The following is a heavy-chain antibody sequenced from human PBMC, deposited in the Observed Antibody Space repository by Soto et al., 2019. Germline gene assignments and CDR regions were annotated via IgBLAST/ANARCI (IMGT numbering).Heavy chain of an antibody. J-gene: IGHJ4*02. D-gene: IGHD3-3*01. V-gene: IGHV1-18*01. Sequence: ASVKVSCKASGGTFSSYAISWVRQAPGQGLEWMGWISAYNGNTNYAQKLQGRVTMTTDTSTSTAYMELRSLRSDDTAVYYCARGTGDTIFGVVIIQPQFFFDYWGQGTLVTVSS. CDR1: GGTFSSYA. CDR3: ARGTGDTIFGVVIIQPQFFFDY. CDR2: ISAYNGNT.